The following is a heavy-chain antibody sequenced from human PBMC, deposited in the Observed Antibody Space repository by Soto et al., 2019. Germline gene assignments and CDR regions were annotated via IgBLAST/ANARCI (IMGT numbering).Heavy chain of an antibody. CDR1: GGSISSSSYY. Sequence: SETLSLTCTVSGGSISSSSYYWGWIRQPPGKGLEWIGSIYYSGSTYYNPSLKSRVTISVDTSKNQFSLKLSSVTAADTAVYYCAKLELRSPFLFYWGQGTLVTVSS. J-gene: IGHJ4*02. D-gene: IGHD1-7*01. CDR3: AKLELRSPFLFY. V-gene: IGHV4-39*01. CDR2: IYYSGST.